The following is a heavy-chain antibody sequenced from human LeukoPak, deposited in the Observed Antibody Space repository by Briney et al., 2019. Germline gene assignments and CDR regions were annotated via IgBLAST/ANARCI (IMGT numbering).Heavy chain of an antibody. CDR3: ARGGIGYCSSSSCYFDY. Sequence: SQTLSLTCGISGDSVSSNSAAWNWIRQSPSRGLEWLGRTYYRSKWYHDYAVSVKSRVTINPDTSKNQFSLQLNSVIPEDTAMYYCARGGIGYCSSSSCYFDYWGRGTLVTVSS. CDR2: TYYRSKWYH. J-gene: IGHJ4*02. V-gene: IGHV6-1*01. CDR1: GDSVSSNSAA. D-gene: IGHD2-2*01.